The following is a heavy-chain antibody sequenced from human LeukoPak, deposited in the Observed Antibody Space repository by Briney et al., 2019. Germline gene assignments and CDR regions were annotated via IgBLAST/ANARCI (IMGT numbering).Heavy chain of an antibody. CDR3: ARLVVSSWYHEVLLGRDY. CDR2: LYYTGNT. V-gene: IGHV4-39*01. J-gene: IGHJ4*02. Sequence: PSETLSLTCTVSGGSITSSSYYWGWIRQPPGKGLEWIGTLYYTGNTYYKPSLKSRVTISVDTSKNQFSLKLSSVTAADTAVYYCARLVVSSWYHEVLLGRDYWGQGTLVTVSS. CDR1: GGSITSSSYY. D-gene: IGHD6-13*01.